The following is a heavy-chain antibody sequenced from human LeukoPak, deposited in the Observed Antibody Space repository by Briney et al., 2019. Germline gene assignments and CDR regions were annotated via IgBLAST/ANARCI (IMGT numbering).Heavy chain of an antibody. V-gene: IGHV3-23*01. CDR2: VSGSGKNT. Sequence: GGSLRLSCAASGFILSSYAMSWVRQAPGKGLEWVSSVSGSGKNTYYADSVKGRFTISRDNSKNTLHLQMNSLRAEDTAVYFCAKDLNGYYKAIDYWGQGTLVTVSS. CDR3: AKDLNGYYKAIDY. CDR1: GFILSSYA. D-gene: IGHD3-9*01. J-gene: IGHJ4*02.